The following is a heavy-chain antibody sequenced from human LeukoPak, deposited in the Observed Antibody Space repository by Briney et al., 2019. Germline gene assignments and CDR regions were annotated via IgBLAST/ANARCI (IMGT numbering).Heavy chain of an antibody. V-gene: IGHV4-38-2*02. CDR3: ARDQKTAGSSWPADNWFDP. CDR1: GYSISSGYY. Sequence: PSETLSLTCTVSGYSISSGYYWGWIRPPPGKGLEWIGSIYHSGSTYYNPSLKSRVTISVDTSKNQFSLKLSSVTAADTAVYYCARDQKTAGSSWPADNWFDPWGQGTLVTVSS. J-gene: IGHJ5*02. CDR2: IYHSGST. D-gene: IGHD6-13*01.